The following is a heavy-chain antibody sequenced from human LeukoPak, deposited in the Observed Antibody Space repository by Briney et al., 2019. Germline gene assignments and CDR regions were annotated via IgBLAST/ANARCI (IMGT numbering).Heavy chain of an antibody. CDR3: ARDVGEHIVVVTAIGDAFDI. CDR1: GFTFSTYA. V-gene: IGHV3-30*04. D-gene: IGHD2-21*02. J-gene: IGHJ3*02. CDR2: ISYDGRQN. Sequence: GGSLRLSCAASGFTFSTYAMNWVRQAPGKGLEWVAVISYDGRQNYYADSVKGRFTISRDNSKNTLYLQMNSLRDEDSAVYYCARDVGEHIVVVTAIGDAFDIWGQGTMVTVSS.